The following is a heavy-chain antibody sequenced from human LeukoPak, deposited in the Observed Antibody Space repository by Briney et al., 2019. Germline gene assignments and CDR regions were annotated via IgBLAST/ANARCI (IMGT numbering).Heavy chain of an antibody. CDR2: IYSGGTT. Sequence: SGRSLRLSCIASGFTFSIYGMHWVRQAPGKGLEWVSVIYSGGTTHYADSVKGRFTISRDNSKNTLYLQMNSLRAEDTAVYYGARGPYGSSGTPDAFDSWGQGTMVTVSS. CDR3: ARGPYGSSGTPDAFDS. D-gene: IGHD3-10*01. J-gene: IGHJ3*02. CDR1: GFTFSIYG. V-gene: IGHV3-66*01.